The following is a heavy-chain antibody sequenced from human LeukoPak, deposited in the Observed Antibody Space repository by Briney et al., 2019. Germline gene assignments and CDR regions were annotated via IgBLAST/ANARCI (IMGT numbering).Heavy chain of an antibody. Sequence: GGSLRLSCAASGFTFSTYAIHWIRQAPGKGLEWVAVISYDGSGKSYADSVKGRFTISRDNSKNTLYLQMNSLRAEDTAIYYCARVYGGNYWFDPWGQGTLVTVSS. CDR2: ISYDGSGK. J-gene: IGHJ5*02. CDR3: ARVYGGNYWFDP. V-gene: IGHV3-30-3*01. CDR1: GFTFSTYA. D-gene: IGHD4-23*01.